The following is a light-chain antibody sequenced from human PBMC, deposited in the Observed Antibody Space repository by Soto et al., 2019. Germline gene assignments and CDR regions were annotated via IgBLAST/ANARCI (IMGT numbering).Light chain of an antibody. J-gene: IGKJ4*01. Sequence: IQLTQSPSSLSASGGDRVTITCRASQGIGSNLAWHLQKPGEAPKLLVYGASTLQGGVPSRFSGSGSGTLFTLTITSLQPEDFATYFCQQSNSYPLTFGGGTKVEIK. CDR2: GAS. CDR1: QGIGSN. CDR3: QQSNSYPLT. V-gene: IGKV1-9*01.